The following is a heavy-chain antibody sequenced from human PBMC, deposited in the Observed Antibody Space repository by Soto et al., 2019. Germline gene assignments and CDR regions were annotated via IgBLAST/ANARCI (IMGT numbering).Heavy chain of an antibody. Sequence: SETLSLTCTVSGGSISNYYWSWIRQSPGRGLEWIGHIFYSGSTNYNPALKSRVTISVDTSKNQFSLKLSSVTAADTAVYYCARGRGYCSGGSCNWFDPWGQGTLVTVSS. CDR2: IFYSGST. CDR1: GGSISNYY. V-gene: IGHV4-59*01. J-gene: IGHJ5*02. CDR3: ARGRGYCSGGSCNWFDP. D-gene: IGHD2-15*01.